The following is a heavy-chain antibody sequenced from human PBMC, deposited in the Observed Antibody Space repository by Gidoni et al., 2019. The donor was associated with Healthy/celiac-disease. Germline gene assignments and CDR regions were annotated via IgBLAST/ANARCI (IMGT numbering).Heavy chain of an antibody. CDR1: GYSISSGYY. D-gene: IGHD3-22*01. CDR3: ARDGYYDSTELYFDY. J-gene: IGHJ4*02. Sequence: QVQLQESGPGLVKPSETLSLTCTVSGYSISSGYYWGWIRQPPGKGLEWIGSIYHSGSTYYNPSLKSRVTISVDTSKNQFSLKLSSVTAADTAVYYCARDGYYDSTELYFDYWGQGTLVTVSS. CDR2: IYHSGST. V-gene: IGHV4-38-2*02.